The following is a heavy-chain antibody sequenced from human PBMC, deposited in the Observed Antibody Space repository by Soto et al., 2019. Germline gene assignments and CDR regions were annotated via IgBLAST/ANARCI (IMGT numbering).Heavy chain of an antibody. D-gene: IGHD5-12*01. CDR1: GGSISSSSYY. CDR3: ARRGGYSGYDVQLGFDY. V-gene: IGHV4-39*01. J-gene: IGHJ4*02. Sequence: SETLSLTCTVSGGSISSSSYYWVWIRQPPGKGLEWIGSIYYSGTTYYNPSLKSRVTISVDTSKNQFSLKLSSVTAADTAMYYCARRGGYSGYDVQLGFDYWGQGTLVTVSS. CDR2: IYYSGTT.